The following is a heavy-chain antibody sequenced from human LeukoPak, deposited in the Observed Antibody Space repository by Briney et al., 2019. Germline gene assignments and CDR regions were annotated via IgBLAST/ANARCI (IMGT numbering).Heavy chain of an antibody. D-gene: IGHD2-15*01. CDR2: ISYSGGNT. CDR1: GFTFSDYA. CDR3: AKARYCSGGTCPEWFDP. J-gene: IGHJ5*02. V-gene: IGHV3-23*01. Sequence: GGSLRLSCAASGFTFSDYAMNWVRQALGRGLEWVSTISYSGGNTYYADPVKGRFTISRDNSKNTLYLQMNSLRAEDTAIYYCAKARYCSGGTCPEWFDPWGQGTLVIVSS.